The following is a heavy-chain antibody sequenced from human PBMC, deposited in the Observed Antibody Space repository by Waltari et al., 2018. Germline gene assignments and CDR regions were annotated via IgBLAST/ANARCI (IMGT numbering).Heavy chain of an antibody. Sequence: QVQLQESGPGLVTPSGTLSLTCAVSGVSISSSNWWSWVRQPPGKGLEWLGELHPSGTTNYNPSLKSRVTISVDNSKNQFSLKLSSVTAADTAVYYCARDRGLRGGYDSWGQGTLVTVS. V-gene: IGHV4-4*02. CDR1: GVSISSSNW. J-gene: IGHJ5*02. D-gene: IGHD5-12*01. CDR2: LHPSGTT. CDR3: ARDRGLRGGYDS.